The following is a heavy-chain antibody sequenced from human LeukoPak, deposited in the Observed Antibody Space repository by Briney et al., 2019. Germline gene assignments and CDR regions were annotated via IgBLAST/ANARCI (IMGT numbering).Heavy chain of an antibody. V-gene: IGHV4-4*07. CDR3: ARQAGPTYYFDY. CDR2: IYTSGST. CDR1: GGSISSYY. J-gene: IGHJ4*02. Sequence: NPSETLSLTCTVSGGSISSYYWSWIRQPAGKGLEWIGRIYTSGSTNFNPSLKSRVTMSVDTSKNRFSLRLSSVTAADTAVYYCARQAGPTYYFDYWGQGTLVTVSS.